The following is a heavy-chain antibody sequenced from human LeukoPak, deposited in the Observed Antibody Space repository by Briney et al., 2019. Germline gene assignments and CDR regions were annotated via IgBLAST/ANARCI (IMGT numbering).Heavy chain of an antibody. V-gene: IGHV4-59*01. D-gene: IGHD6-13*01. CDR3: ARADYSSRWYEAWFDP. Sequence: SETLSLTCTVSGGSISSYYWSWIRQPPGKGLEWIGYIYYSGSTNYNPSLKSRVTISVDTSRNQFSLKLSSVTAADTAVYYCARADYSSRWYEAWFDPWGQGTLVTVSS. CDR1: GGSISSYY. CDR2: IYYSGST. J-gene: IGHJ5*02.